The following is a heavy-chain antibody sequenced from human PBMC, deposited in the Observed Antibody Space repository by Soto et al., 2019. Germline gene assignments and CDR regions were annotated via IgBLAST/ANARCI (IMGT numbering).Heavy chain of an antibody. CDR3: AKGPLYGDYVSG. CDR2: ISGSGGTT. V-gene: IGHV3-23*01. Sequence: EVQLLESGGGLVQPGGSLRLSCAASGFTFSSYAMSWVRQAPGKRLEWVSTISGSGGTTYYADSVKGRFTISRDNSKNTLYLQMNSLRAEDTAVYYCAKGPLYGDYVSGWGQGTLVTVSS. D-gene: IGHD4-17*01. CDR1: GFTFSSYA. J-gene: IGHJ4*02.